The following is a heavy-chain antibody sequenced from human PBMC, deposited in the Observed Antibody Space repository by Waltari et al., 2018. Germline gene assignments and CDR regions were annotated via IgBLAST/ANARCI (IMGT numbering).Heavy chain of an antibody. CDR1: GGSISSYY. CDR3: ARVNAAGDYGYYYYYMDV. CDR2: MYYSGST. J-gene: IGHJ6*03. Sequence: QVQLQESGPGLAKPSETLSLTCNVSGGSISSYYWIWIRQPPGKGLEWIGYMYYSGSTLYNPALKSRVTISVDTSKNQFSLKLSSVTAADTAVYYCARVNAAGDYGYYYYYMDVWGKGTTVTVSS. V-gene: IGHV4-59*01. D-gene: IGHD4-17*01.